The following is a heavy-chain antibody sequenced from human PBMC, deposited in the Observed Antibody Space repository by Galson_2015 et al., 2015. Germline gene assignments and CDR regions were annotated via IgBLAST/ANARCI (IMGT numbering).Heavy chain of an antibody. CDR1: GYTFTGHY. Sequence: SVKVSCKASGYTFTGHYMHWVRQAPGQGLEWMGWINPNSGGTNYAQKFQGWVTMTRDTSISTAYMELSRLRSDDTAVYYCARSGATIFGVVNPLRTARFDPWGQGTLVTVSS. CDR2: INPNSGGT. V-gene: IGHV1-2*04. CDR3: ARSGATIFGVVNPLRTARFDP. J-gene: IGHJ5*02. D-gene: IGHD3-3*01.